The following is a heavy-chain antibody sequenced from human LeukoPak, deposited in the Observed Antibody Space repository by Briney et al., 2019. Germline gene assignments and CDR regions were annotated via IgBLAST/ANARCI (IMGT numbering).Heavy chain of an antibody. CDR2: IYYSGST. D-gene: IGHD3-22*01. Sequence: PSETLSLTCTVSGGSISSYYWSWIRQPPGKGLEWIGYIYYSGSTNYNPSLKSRVTISVDTSKNQFSLKLSSVTAADTAVYYCALDSSGYYYAFDYWGQGTLVTVSS. J-gene: IGHJ4*02. CDR1: GGSISSYY. V-gene: IGHV4-59*01. CDR3: ALDSSGYYYAFDY.